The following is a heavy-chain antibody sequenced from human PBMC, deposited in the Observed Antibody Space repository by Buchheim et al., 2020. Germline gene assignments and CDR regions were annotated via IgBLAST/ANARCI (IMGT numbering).Heavy chain of an antibody. J-gene: IGHJ4*02. V-gene: IGHV3-74*01. D-gene: IGHD3-10*01. Sequence: EVQLVESEGGLVQPGGSLRLSCVASGFTFSYYWMHWVRQAPGKGLVWVSHIHGDGRSTTYADSVKGRFTISRDNAKNTPYLQMNSLRVEDTAVYYCARGGSGTAFDYWGQGTL. CDR3: ARGGSGTAFDY. CDR2: IHGDGRST. CDR1: GFTFSYYW.